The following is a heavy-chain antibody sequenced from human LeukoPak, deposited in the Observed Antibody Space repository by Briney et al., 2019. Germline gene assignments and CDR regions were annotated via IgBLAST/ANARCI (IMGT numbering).Heavy chain of an antibody. J-gene: IGHJ4*02. D-gene: IGHD6-13*01. Sequence: SETLSLTCTVSGYSISSGYYWGWIRQPPGKGLEWIGSIYHSGSTYYNPSLKSRVTISVDTSKNQFSLKLNSVTAADTAVYYCARSPYSSSWKYFDHWGQGTLVTVSS. CDR3: ARSPYSSSWKYFDH. CDR1: GYSISSGYY. V-gene: IGHV4-38-2*02. CDR2: IYHSGST.